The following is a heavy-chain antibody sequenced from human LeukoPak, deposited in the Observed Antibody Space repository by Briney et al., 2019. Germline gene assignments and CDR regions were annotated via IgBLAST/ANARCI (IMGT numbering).Heavy chain of an antibody. Sequence: SVKVSCKASGGTFSSYAISWVRQAPGQGLEWMGGIIPIFGTANYAQKFQGRVTITADESTSTAYMELSSLRSDDTAVYYCARDTYGLGSYLGDYWGQGTLVTVSS. CDR2: IIPIFGTA. D-gene: IGHD3-10*01. J-gene: IGHJ4*02. V-gene: IGHV1-69*13. CDR3: ARDTYGLGSYLGDY. CDR1: GGTFSSYA.